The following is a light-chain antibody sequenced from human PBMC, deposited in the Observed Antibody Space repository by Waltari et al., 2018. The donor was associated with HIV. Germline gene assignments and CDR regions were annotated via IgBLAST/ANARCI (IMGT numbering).Light chain of an antibody. CDR3: SSYTSRNTRV. V-gene: IGLV2-14*01. CDR1: TSHVGGYKY. Sequence: QSALTQPASVSGSPGQSITIPCTGTTSHVGGYKYVSCYQQHPDKAPKLVVYEVSNRPSGISIRFSGSKSGNTASLTISGLQAEDEADYYCSSYTSRNTRVFGTGTKVTVL. J-gene: IGLJ1*01. CDR2: EVS.